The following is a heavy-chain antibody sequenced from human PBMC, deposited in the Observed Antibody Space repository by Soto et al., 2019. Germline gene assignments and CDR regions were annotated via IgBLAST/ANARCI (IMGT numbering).Heavy chain of an antibody. J-gene: IGHJ4*02. Sequence: VKVSCKASGYSFANYTIHWVRQAPGQGLEWMGWLNPDTASTKFSPKFQGRVIITRDKSANTAFMRLTSLTSEDTALYYCARGGGYYGSGAYYRGYFDHWGLGTLVTVSS. D-gene: IGHD3-10*01. CDR2: LNPDTAST. CDR1: GYSFANYT. CDR3: ARGGGYYGSGAYYRGYFDH. V-gene: IGHV1-3*01.